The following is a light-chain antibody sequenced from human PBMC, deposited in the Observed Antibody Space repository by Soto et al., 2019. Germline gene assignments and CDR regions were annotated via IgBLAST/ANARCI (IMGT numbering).Light chain of an antibody. J-gene: IGKJ3*01. Sequence: DIQLTQSPSFLSASVGDRVTITCRASQGISSYLAWYQQKPGKAPKLLIFAASTLQNGVPSRFSGSGSGTEFTLTISSLQPEAFATYYCRHLNCDSPDTLVPGPKVHIK. CDR1: QGISSY. V-gene: IGKV1-9*01. CDR3: RHLNCDSPDT. CDR2: AAS.